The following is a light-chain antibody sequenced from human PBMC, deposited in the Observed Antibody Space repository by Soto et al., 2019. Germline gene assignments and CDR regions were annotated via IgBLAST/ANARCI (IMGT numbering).Light chain of an antibody. CDR3: SSYTTSTTVV. J-gene: IGLJ1*01. Sequence: QSALTQPASVSGSPGQSINMSCGGTTSDVGTSNYVSWYQQHPGKAPKLMIYEVSSRPSGVSNRFSGSKSGNTASLTISGLQPEDEADYYCSSYTTSTTVVFGTGTKLTVL. V-gene: IGLV2-14*03. CDR2: EVS. CDR1: TSDVGTSNY.